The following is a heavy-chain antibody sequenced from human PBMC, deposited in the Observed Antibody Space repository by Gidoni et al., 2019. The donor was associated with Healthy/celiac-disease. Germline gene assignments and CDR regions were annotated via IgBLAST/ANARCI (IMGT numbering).Heavy chain of an antibody. CDR3: ARGCSSGCSGAFDI. J-gene: IGHJ3*02. CDR2: INHSGST. CDR1: GGSFSGYY. Sequence: QVQLQQWGAGLLKPSETLSLTCAVYGGSFSGYYWSWIRQPPGKGLEWIGEINHSGSTNYNPSLKSRVTISVDTSKNQFSLKLSSVTAADTAVYYCARGCSSGCSGAFDIWGQGTMVTVSS. V-gene: IGHV4-34*01. D-gene: IGHD6-19*01.